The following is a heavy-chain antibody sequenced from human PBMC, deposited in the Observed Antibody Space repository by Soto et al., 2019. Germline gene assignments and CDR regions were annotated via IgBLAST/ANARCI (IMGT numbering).Heavy chain of an antibody. J-gene: IGHJ4*02. D-gene: IGHD1-26*01. CDR1: GGTFSSYG. V-gene: IGHV1-69*13. CDR2: IIPMFGTA. CDR3: ARSVGFTTLSYLDY. Sequence: ASVKVSCKAAGGTFSSYGISWVRQAPGQGLEWMGGIIPMFGTATHTQNFQGRLTITADESTSTAYMELSSLRSEDTAVYFCARSVGFTTLSYLDYLGQGTLVTVCS.